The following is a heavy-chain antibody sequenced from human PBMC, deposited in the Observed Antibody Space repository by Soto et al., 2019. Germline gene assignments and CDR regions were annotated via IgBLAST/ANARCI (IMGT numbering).Heavy chain of an antibody. D-gene: IGHD2-15*01. CDR1: GFSLTTPGLG. CDR2: VYWHDDE. Sequence: QITLKHSGPTLVKPTQTLTLTCTVSGFSLTTPGLGVGWIRQPPGKALEWLTLVYWHDDERYSSSLRDRLTIGRDTSNNQVVLSMTNMDPEDSATYYCVRLMSTDRTGYFDYWGQGILVTVSS. CDR3: VRLMSTDRTGYFDY. J-gene: IGHJ4*02. V-gene: IGHV2-5*01.